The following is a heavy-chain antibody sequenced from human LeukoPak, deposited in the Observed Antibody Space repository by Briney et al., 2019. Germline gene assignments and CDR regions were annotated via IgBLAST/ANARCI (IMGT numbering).Heavy chain of an antibody. CDR1: GYTFTSYG. CDR2: ISAYNGNT. J-gene: IGHJ4*02. V-gene: IGHV1-18*01. D-gene: IGHD2-2*01. Sequence: ASVTLSRTASGYTFTSYGISWVRQAPGQGLEWMGWISAYNGNTNYAQKLQGRVTMTTDTSTSTAYMELRSLRSDDTAVYYCARSDIVVVPAAPGSHYYFAYWGQGTLARVSS. CDR3: ARSDIVVVPAAPGSHYYFAY.